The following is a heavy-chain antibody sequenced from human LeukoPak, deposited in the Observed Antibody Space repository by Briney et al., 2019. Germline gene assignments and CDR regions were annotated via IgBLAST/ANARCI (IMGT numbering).Heavy chain of an antibody. Sequence: GESLKISCQGSGYTFTNYWIGWVRQMPGKGLEWMGIIYPRDSDTKYSPSFQGQVTISADKSINTAYLQWSSLRASDTAMYYCARHYCSSTSCYMYYYYYMDVWGKGTTVTVSS. J-gene: IGHJ6*03. CDR2: IYPRDSDT. CDR3: ARHYCSSTSCYMYYYYYMDV. CDR1: GYTFTNYW. D-gene: IGHD2-2*02. V-gene: IGHV5-51*01.